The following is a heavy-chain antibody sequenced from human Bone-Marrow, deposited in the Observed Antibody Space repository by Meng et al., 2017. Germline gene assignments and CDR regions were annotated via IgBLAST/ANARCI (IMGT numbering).Heavy chain of an antibody. Sequence: QVHLVASGGGLVKPGGSVKLYCAASAFTFRDNGMSWIRQAPGTGLDWVSYISSSGDTMHYAVSVKGRFTISRDNAKNSLYLQMNSLRAEDTAVYYCARNHADFWGQGILVTVSS. CDR2: ISSSGDTM. CDR3: ARNHADF. J-gene: IGHJ4*02. V-gene: IGHV3-11*01. D-gene: IGHD1-14*01. CDR1: AFTFRDNG.